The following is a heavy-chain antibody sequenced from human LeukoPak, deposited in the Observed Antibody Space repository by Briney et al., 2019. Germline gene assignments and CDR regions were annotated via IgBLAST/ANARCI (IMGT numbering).Heavy chain of an antibody. CDR2: MYYSGST. CDR1: GGSVSTYY. Sequence: SETLSLTCTVSGGSVSTYYWSWIRQPPGKGLEWIGYMYYSGSTNYNPSLKSRVTISLDTPKNQFSLRLNSVTAADTAVYYCARGVAGYGPYDYWGQGTLVTVSS. V-gene: IGHV4-59*02. J-gene: IGHJ4*02. CDR3: ARGVAGYGPYDY. D-gene: IGHD5-12*01.